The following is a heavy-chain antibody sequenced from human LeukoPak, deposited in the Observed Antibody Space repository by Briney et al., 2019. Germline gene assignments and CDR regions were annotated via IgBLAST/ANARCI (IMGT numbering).Heavy chain of an antibody. V-gene: IGHV3-21*01. J-gene: IGHJ4*02. Sequence: PGGSLRLSCAASGFTFSSYSMNWVRQAPGKGLEWVSSISSSSSYIYYADSVKGRFTISRDNAKNSLYLQMNSLRAEDTAVYYCARDPHRGGDYDYWGQGTLVTVSS. CDR2: ISSSSSYI. D-gene: IGHD4-17*01. CDR1: GFTFSSYS. CDR3: ARDPHRGGDYDY.